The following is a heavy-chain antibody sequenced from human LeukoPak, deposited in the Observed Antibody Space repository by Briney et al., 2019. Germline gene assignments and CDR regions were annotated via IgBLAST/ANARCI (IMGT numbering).Heavy chain of an antibody. CDR1: GYTLTELS. CDR3: ATSSIRDSSGYHTWDAFDI. J-gene: IGHJ3*02. Sequence: ASVKVSCKVSGYTLTELSMHWVRQAPGKGLEWMGGFDPEDGETIYAQKFQGRVTMTEDTSTDTAYMELSSLRSEDTAVYYCATSSIRDSSGYHTWDAFDIWGQGTVVTVSS. D-gene: IGHD3-22*01. CDR2: FDPEDGET. V-gene: IGHV1-24*01.